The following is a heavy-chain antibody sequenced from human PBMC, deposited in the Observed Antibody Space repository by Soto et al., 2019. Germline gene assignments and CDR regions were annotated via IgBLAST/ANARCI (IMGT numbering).Heavy chain of an antibody. CDR2: IIPIFGTA. CDR3: ARSQGGSSSLDIYYYYYYGMDV. J-gene: IGHJ6*02. Sequence: QVPLVQSGAEVKKPGSSVKVSCKAPGGTFSSYAISWVRQAPGPGLEWMGGIIPIFGTANYAQKFQGRVTITADESTSTGYMELSSLRSEDTAVYYCARSQGGSSSLDIYYYYYYGMDVWGQGTTVTVSS. CDR1: GGTFSSYA. V-gene: IGHV1-69*01. D-gene: IGHD2-15*01.